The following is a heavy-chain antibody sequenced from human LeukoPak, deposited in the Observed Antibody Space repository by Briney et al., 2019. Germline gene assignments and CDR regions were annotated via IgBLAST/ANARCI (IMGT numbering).Heavy chain of an antibody. CDR2: ISGSGGST. J-gene: IGHJ4*02. CDR3: ARESPACGEDCYFDY. D-gene: IGHD2-21*02. V-gene: IGHV3-23*01. Sequence: GGSLRLSCAASGFSFISYAMSWVRQAPGKGLEWVLAISGSGGSTYYADSVKGRFTISRDNSKNTLYLQMNSLRTDDTAVYYCARESPACGEDCYFDYWGQGTLVTVSS. CDR1: GFSFISYA.